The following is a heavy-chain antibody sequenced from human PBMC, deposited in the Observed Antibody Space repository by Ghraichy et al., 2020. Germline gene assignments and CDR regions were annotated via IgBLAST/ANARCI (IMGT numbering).Heavy chain of an antibody. CDR1: GFMFSSYG. CDR2: ISANNGHT. V-gene: IGHV1-18*01. Sequence: ASVKVSCTASGFMFSSYGLSWVRQAPGQGLEWMGWISANNGHTNYAEKFQHRVTMTTDMSTSTAYMELRSLRSDDTAVYYCARPIAVSGHFFDFWGQGTLVPVSS. CDR3: ARPIAVSGHFFDF. J-gene: IGHJ4*02. D-gene: IGHD6-19*01.